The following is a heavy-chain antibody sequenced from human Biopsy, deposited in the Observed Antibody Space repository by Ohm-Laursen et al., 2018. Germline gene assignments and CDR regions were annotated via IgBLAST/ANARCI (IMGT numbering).Heavy chain of an antibody. Sequence: TLSLTCAVYSASFSDYYWTWVRQSPGKGLEWIGEINHRGSTNYNPSLKSRVTISVDTSKNQFSLKVRSVTAADTAVYYCVRGVDYYDPYHYYALDAWGQGTTVTVSS. D-gene: IGHD3-22*01. CDR3: VRGVDYYDPYHYYALDA. J-gene: IGHJ6*02. CDR1: SASFSDYY. V-gene: IGHV4-34*01. CDR2: INHRGST.